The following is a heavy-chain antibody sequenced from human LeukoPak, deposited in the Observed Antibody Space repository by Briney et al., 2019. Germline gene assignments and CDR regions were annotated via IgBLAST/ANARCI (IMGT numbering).Heavy chain of an antibody. CDR3: AKTYNWNYEDGWFDP. CDR1: GFTFSSYG. D-gene: IGHD1-7*01. CDR2: ISYDGSNK. Sequence: PGGSLRLSCAASGFTFSSYGMHWVRQAPGKGLEWVAVISYDGSNKYYADSVKGRFTISRDNSKNTLYLQMNSLKAEDTAVYYCAKTYNWNYEDGWFDPWGQGTLVTVSS. J-gene: IGHJ5*02. V-gene: IGHV3-30*18.